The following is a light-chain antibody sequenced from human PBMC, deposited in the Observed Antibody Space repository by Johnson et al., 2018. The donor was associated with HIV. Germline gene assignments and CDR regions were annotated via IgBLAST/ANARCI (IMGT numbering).Light chain of an antibody. CDR1: SSNIGNNY. CDR2: EDT. Sequence: QSVLTQPPSVSAAPGQKVTISCSGSSSNIGNNYVSWYQQVPGTAPKLLIYEDTKRPSGIPDRFSGSKSGTSATLAITGLQTWAEADYYCETWDNSLNVGHVFGTGTKVTVL. V-gene: IGLV1-51*02. J-gene: IGLJ1*01. CDR3: ETWDNSLNVGHV.